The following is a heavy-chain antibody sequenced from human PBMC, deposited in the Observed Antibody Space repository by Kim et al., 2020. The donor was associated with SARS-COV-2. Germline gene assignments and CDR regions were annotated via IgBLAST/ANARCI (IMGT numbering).Heavy chain of an antibody. CDR2: INPRGSYT. CDR3: AREHKSRFDFDSSVRDPVGEYFQH. Sequence: ASVKVSCKASGYTFSGFYIHWVRQAPGQRLEWMGLINPRGSYTKYSEKFQGRVTMTSDTSTSTLYMELRSLRSEDTAVYYCAREHKSRFDFDSSVRDPVGEYFQHWGQGTLVTVSS. CDR1: GYTFSGFY. V-gene: IGHV1-46*01. J-gene: IGHJ1*01. D-gene: IGHD3-22*01.